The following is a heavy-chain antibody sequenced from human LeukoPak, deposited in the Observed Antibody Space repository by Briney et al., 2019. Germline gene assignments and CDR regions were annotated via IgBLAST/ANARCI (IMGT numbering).Heavy chain of an antibody. J-gene: IGHJ4*02. CDR1: GFTFNVAW. Sequence: GGSLRLSCATSGFTFNVAWMNWVRQAPGKGLEWLGRSQNPGSGWTTDYAAPVKGRFTILRDDAKRTLYLQMNGLKTEDTAVYYCIRVKLWDTRFYFDSWGQGTLVTVSS. V-gene: IGHV3-15*01. CDR3: IRVKLWDTRFYFDS. D-gene: IGHD1-26*01. CDR2: SQNPGSGWTT.